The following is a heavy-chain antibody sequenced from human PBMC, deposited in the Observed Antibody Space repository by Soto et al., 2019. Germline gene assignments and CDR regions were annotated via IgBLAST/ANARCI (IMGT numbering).Heavy chain of an antibody. J-gene: IGHJ4*02. CDR3: ARGSYYDILTGYYPLFDY. Sequence: GESLKISCAASGFTVSSNYMSWVRQAPGKGLEWVSVIYSGGSTYYADSVKGRFTISRHNSKNTLYLQMNSLRAEDTAVYYCARGSYYDILTGYYPLFDYWGQGTLVTVSS. V-gene: IGHV3-53*04. CDR2: IYSGGST. D-gene: IGHD3-9*01. CDR1: GFTVSSNY.